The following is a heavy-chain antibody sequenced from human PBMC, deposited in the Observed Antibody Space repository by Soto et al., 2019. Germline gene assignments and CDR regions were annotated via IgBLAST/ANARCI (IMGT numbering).Heavy chain of an antibody. V-gene: IGHV3-30*18. D-gene: IGHD4-17*01. CDR1: GFTFSSYG. Sequence: QVQLVESGGGVVQPGRSLRLSCAASGFTFSSYGMHWVRQAPGKGLEWVAVISYDGSNKYYADSVKGRFTISRDNSKNTLYLQMNSLRAEDTAVYYCAKDPHDCRGDYWCVGENYYYYMDVWGKGTTVTVSS. CDR3: AKDPHDCRGDYWCVGENYYYYMDV. CDR2: ISYDGSNK. J-gene: IGHJ6*03.